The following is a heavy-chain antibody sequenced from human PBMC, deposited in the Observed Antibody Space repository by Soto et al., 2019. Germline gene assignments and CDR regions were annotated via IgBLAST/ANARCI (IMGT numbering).Heavy chain of an antibody. CDR2: IHTSGST. J-gene: IGHJ4*02. D-gene: IGHD3-16*01. CDR3: ARDVGGKFDY. V-gene: IGHV4-4*07. Sequence: SETLSLTCTVSGASISSYFWNWIRQPAGRGLEWIGRIHTSGSTNYNPSLKSRVTMSVDTSKNQFSLKLTSVTAADTAFYYCARDVGGKFDYWGQGTLVTVSS. CDR1: GASISSYF.